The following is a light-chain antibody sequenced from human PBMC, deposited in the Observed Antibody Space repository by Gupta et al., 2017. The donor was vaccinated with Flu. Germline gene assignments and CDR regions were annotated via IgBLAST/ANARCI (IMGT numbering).Light chain of an antibody. Sequence: EIVMTQSPATLSVSPGERATLSCRASQSVRCDLAWYQQRPGQAPRLLIYDASTRVTGVPARFSGGGSETESTLTISSLQSEDFAVYYCQQYKNWPPSITFGQGTRLEIK. CDR3: QQYKNWPPSIT. J-gene: IGKJ5*01. V-gene: IGKV3-15*01. CDR2: DAS. CDR1: QSVRCD.